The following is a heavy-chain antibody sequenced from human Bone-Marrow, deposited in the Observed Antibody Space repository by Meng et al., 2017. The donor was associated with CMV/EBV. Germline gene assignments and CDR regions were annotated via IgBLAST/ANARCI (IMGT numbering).Heavy chain of an antibody. V-gene: IGHV5-51*01. CDR3: ARHWCHFDGSGYYPYGMDV. Sequence: GEAQKISWKCSGYSFTSYWIGWVRQLPGKGMEWMGIIYPGDSDTRYSQSFQGQVNISVDKPISTAYWRWSSLKASDTAMYYCARHWCHFDGSGYYPYGMDVWGQGTTVTVSS. J-gene: IGHJ6*02. D-gene: IGHD3-22*01. CDR2: IYPGDSDT. CDR1: GYSFTSYW.